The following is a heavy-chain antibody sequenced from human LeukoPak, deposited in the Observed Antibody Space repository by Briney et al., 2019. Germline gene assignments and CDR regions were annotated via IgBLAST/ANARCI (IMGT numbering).Heavy chain of an antibody. CDR2: ISSDGGST. Sequence: GGPLRLSCAASGLTFSMYAMHWVRQAPGKGLEYVSAISSDGGSTYYANSVKGRFTISRDNSKNTLYLQMGSLRAEDMAVYYCVNYGMDVWGQGTTVTVSS. CDR3: VNYGMDV. CDR1: GLTFSMYA. J-gene: IGHJ6*02. V-gene: IGHV3-64*01.